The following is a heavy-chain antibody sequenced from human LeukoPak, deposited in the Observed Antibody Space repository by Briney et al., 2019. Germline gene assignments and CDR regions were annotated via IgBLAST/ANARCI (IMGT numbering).Heavy chain of an antibody. CDR1: GGSISSYY. CDR3: ASWSPGYSSFDS. V-gene: IGHV4-59*08. Sequence: PSETLSLACTVSGGSISSYYWSWIRQPPGKGLEWIGHIYYSGSTHYNPSLKSRVTISVDTSKNQFSLKLSSVTAADTAVYYCASWSPGYSSFDSWGQGTLATVST. J-gene: IGHJ4*02. D-gene: IGHD2-15*01. CDR2: IYYSGST.